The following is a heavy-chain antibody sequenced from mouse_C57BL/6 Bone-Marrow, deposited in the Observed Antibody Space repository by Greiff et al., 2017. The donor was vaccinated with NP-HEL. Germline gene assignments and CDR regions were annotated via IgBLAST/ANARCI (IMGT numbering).Heavy chain of an antibody. J-gene: IGHJ3*01. V-gene: IGHV5-16*01. D-gene: IGHD2-1*01. CDR2: INYDGSST. CDR3: ARHGKRAWFAY. Sequence: EVQRVESEGGLVQPGSSMKLSCTASGFTFSDYYMAWVRQVPEKGLEWVANINYDGSSTYYLDSLKSRFIISRDNAKNILYLQMSSLKSEDTATYYCARHGKRAWFAYWGQGTLVTVSA. CDR1: GFTFSDYY.